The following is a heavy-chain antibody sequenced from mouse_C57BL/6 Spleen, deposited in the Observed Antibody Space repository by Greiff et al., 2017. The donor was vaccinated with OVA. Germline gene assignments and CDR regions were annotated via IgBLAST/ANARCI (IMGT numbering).Heavy chain of an antibody. CDR3: AREGYYSNYAMDY. V-gene: IGHV1-18*01. J-gene: IGHJ4*01. D-gene: IGHD2-5*01. CDR2: LNPNHGGT. Sequence: VQLQQSGPELVKPGASVKIPCKASGYTFTDYNMDWVKQSHGKSLEWIGDLNPNHGGTIYNQKFKGKATLTVDKSSSTAYMELRSLTSEDTAVYYCAREGYYSNYAMDYWGQGTSVTGSS. CDR1: GYTFTDYN.